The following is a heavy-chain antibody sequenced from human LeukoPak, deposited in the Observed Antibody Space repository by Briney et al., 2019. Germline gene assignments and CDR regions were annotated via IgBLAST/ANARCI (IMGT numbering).Heavy chain of an antibody. Sequence: TGGSLRLSCSASGFIFSPYNMNWVRQAPGKGLESVSRINTDGTVTTYADSVKGRFTVSRDNADNTMFLQMNSVRDEDTAVYYCATKQWLAPPPDSWGQGTPVTVSS. CDR3: ATKQWLAPPPDS. V-gene: IGHV3-74*01. D-gene: IGHD6-19*01. CDR2: INTDGTVT. CDR1: GFIFSPYN. J-gene: IGHJ4*02.